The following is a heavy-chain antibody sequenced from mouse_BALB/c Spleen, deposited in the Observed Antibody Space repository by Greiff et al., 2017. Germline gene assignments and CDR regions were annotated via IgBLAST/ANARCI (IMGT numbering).Heavy chain of an antibody. CDR1: GFAFSSYD. Sequence: EVKLVESGGGLVKPGGSLKLSCAASGFAFSSYDMSWVRQTPEKRLEWVAYISSGGGSTYYPDTVKDGTTIARDTAKNTLYRQMSSLKSEDTAMYYGARHGTDYAMDYWGQGTSVTVSS. CDR2: ISSGGGST. V-gene: IGHV5-12-1*01. D-gene: IGHD4-1*01. CDR3: ARHGTDYAMDY. J-gene: IGHJ4*01.